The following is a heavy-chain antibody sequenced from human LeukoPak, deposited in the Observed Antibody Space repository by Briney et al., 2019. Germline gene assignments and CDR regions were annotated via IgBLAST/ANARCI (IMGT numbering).Heavy chain of an antibody. CDR1: GGSISSSSYY. Sequence: SETLSLTCTVSGGSISSSSYYWGWIRQPPGKGLEWIGSIYYSGSTYYNPSLKSRVTISVDTSRNQFSLKLSSVTAADTAVYYCARLTVNYYDSSGYYCFDYWGQGTLVTVSS. V-gene: IGHV4-39*01. CDR3: ARLTVNYYDSSGYYCFDY. CDR2: IYYSGST. D-gene: IGHD3-22*01. J-gene: IGHJ4*02.